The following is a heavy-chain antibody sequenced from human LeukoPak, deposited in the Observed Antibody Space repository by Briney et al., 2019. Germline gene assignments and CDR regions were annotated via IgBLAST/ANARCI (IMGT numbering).Heavy chain of an antibody. D-gene: IGHD6-6*01. CDR2: ISSTTSTK. J-gene: IGHJ3*02. CDR3: AREYSSSSGRAFDI. Sequence: GGSLRLSCAASGFTFSSYSMTWVRQAPGKGLEWVSYISSTTSTKYYADSVKGRFTISRDDPKNSLYLQMNGLRAEDTAVYYCAREYSSSSGRAFDIWGQGTMVTVSS. CDR1: GFTFSSYS. V-gene: IGHV3-48*04.